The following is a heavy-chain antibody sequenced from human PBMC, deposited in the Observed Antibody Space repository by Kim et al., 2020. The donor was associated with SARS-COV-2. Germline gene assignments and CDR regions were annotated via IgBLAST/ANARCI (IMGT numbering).Heavy chain of an antibody. CDR3: ARGERMSSGYPDY. J-gene: IGHJ4*02. D-gene: IGHD3-22*01. V-gene: IGHV4-59*13. Sequence: SETLSLTCTVSGGSISSYYWSWIRQPPGKGLEWIGYIYYSGSTNYNPSLKSRVTISVDTSKNQFSLKLSSVTAADTAVYYCARGERMSSGYPDYWGQGTLVTVSS. CDR2: IYYSGST. CDR1: GGSISSYY.